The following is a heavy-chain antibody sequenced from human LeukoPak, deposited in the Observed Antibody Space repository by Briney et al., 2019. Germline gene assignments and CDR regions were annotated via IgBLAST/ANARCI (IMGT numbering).Heavy chain of an antibody. J-gene: IGHJ6*02. CDR2: ISYDGSNK. D-gene: IGHD3-3*01. CDR3: AKDKTWSGYSTYYYYGMDV. V-gene: IGHV3-30*18. Sequence: GRSLRLSCAASGFTFSSYGMHWVRQAPGKGLERVAVISYDGSNKYYADSVKGRFAISRDNSKNTLYLQMNSLRAEDTAVYYCAKDKTWSGYSTYYYYGMDVWGQGTTVTVSS. CDR1: GFTFSSYG.